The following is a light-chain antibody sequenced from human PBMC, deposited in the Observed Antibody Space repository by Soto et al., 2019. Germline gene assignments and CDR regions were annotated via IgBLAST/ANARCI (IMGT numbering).Light chain of an antibody. V-gene: IGKV3-20*01. CDR2: GAS. CDR1: QSVSSSY. Sequence: EIVLTKSPGTLSLSPGERATLSCRARQSVSSSYLAWYQQKPGQAPRLLIYGASSRATGIPDRFSGSGSGTDFTLTISRLEPEFFAVYYCQQYGSSPPYTLGQGTKLEIK. J-gene: IGKJ2*01. CDR3: QQYGSSPPYT.